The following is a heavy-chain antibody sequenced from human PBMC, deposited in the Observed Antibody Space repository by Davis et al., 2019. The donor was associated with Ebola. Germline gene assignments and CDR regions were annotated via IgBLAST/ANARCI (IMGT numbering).Heavy chain of an antibody. Sequence: GESLKISCAASGFTFSSYGMHWVRQAPGKGLEWVAVISHDGSNKYYADSVKGRFTISRDNSKNTLYLQMNSLRAEDTAVYYCAKDGPNWELLYYFDYWGQGTLVTVSS. CDR3: AKDGPNWELLYYFDY. D-gene: IGHD1-26*01. J-gene: IGHJ4*02. V-gene: IGHV3-30*18. CDR2: ISHDGSNK. CDR1: GFTFSSYG.